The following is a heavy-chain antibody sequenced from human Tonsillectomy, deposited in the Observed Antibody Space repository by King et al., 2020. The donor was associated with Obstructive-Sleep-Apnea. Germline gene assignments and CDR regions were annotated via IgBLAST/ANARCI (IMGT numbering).Heavy chain of an antibody. D-gene: IGHD6-13*01. CDR3: ARDYVQWEQQLMYGMDV. J-gene: IGHJ6*02. V-gene: IGHV3-11*01. CDR2: ISSSGSTI. Sequence: QLVQSGGGLVKPGGSLRLSCAASGFTFSDYYMSWIRQAPGKGLEWVSYISSSGSTIYYADSVKGRFTISRDNAKNSLYLQMNSLRAEDTAVYYCARDYVQWEQQLMYGMDVWGQGTTVTVSS. CDR1: GFTFSDYY.